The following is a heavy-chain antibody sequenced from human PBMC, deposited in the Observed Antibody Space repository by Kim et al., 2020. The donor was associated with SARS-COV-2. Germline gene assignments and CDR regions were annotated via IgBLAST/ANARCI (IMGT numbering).Heavy chain of an antibody. J-gene: IGHJ4*02. CDR2: IYYSGST. CDR1: GGSISSSSYY. Sequence: SETLSLTCTVSGGSISSSSYYWGWIRQPPGKGLEWIGSIYYSGSTYYNPSLKSRVTISVDTSKNQFSLKLSSVTAADTAVYYCARHADGRGTHIVVVVAANFDYWGQGTLVTVSS. CDR3: ARHADGRGTHIVVVVAANFDY. V-gene: IGHV4-39*01. D-gene: IGHD2-15*01.